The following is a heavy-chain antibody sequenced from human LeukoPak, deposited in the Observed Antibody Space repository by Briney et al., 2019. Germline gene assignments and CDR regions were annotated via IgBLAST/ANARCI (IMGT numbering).Heavy chain of an antibody. J-gene: IGHJ4*02. Sequence: SETLSLTCTVSGGSISSYYWSWIRQPPGKGLEWIGYIYYSGSTYYNPSLKSRVTISVDTSKNQFSLKLSSVTAADTAVYYCARGKLNFGYWGQGTLVTVSS. CDR2: IYYSGST. CDR3: ARGKLNFGY. CDR1: GGSISSYY. D-gene: IGHD3-16*01. V-gene: IGHV4-59*06.